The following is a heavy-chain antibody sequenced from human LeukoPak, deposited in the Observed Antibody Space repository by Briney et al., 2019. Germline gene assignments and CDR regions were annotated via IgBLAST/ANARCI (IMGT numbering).Heavy chain of an antibody. CDR1: GYTFTGYY. V-gene: IGHV1-2*02. CDR2: INPNSGGT. CDR3: ARDFVPPLRNEVTTWGHFDAFDI. J-gene: IGHJ3*02. Sequence: ASVKVSCKASGYTFTGYYMHWVRQAPGQGLEWMGWINPNSGGTNYAQKFQGRVTMTRDTSISTAYMELSRLRSDDTAVYYCARDFVPPLRNEVTTWGHFDAFDIWGQGTMVTVSS. D-gene: IGHD4-17*01.